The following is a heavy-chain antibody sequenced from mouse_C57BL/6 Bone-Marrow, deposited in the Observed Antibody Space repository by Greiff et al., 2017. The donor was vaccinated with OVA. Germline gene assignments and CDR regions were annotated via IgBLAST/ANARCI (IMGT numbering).Heavy chain of an antibody. V-gene: IGHV1-69*01. D-gene: IGHD3-2*02. CDR1: GYTFTSYW. CDR2: IDPSDSYT. CDR3: ARTPTAQATLYWYIDV. Sequence: QVQLQQPGAELVMPGASVKLSCKASGYTFTSYWMHWVKQRPGQGLEWIGEIDPSDSYTNYNQKFKGKSTLTVDKSSSTADMQLSSLTSEDSAVYYCARTPTAQATLYWYIDVWGTGTTVTVTA. J-gene: IGHJ1*03.